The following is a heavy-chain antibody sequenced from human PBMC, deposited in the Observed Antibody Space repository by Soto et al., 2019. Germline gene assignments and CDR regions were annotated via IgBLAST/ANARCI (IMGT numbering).Heavy chain of an antibody. J-gene: IGHJ6*02. CDR1: GDSISSSDYY. Sequence: SETLSLTCTVSGDSISSSDYYWGWIRQPPGKGLEWIGYIYYSGITNYNPSLKSRVTISVDTSKNQFSLKLSSVTAADTAVYYCARYKSNYYYGMDVWGQGTTVTVSS. D-gene: IGHD1-20*01. CDR3: ARYKSNYYYGMDV. CDR2: IYYSGIT. V-gene: IGHV4-61*05.